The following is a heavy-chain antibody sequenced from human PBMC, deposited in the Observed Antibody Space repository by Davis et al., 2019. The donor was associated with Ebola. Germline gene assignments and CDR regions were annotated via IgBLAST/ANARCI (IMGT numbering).Heavy chain of an antibody. CDR3: ARGIFGVANAWFDP. V-gene: IGHV1-18*01. CDR1: GYTFTSYG. CDR2: ISAYNGNT. D-gene: IGHD3-3*02. Sequence: ASVKVSCKASGYTFTSYGISWVRQAPGQGLEWMGWISAYNGNTNYAQKLQGRVTMTTDTSTSTAYMELRSLRSEDTAVYYCARGIFGVANAWFDPWGQGTLVTVSS. J-gene: IGHJ5*02.